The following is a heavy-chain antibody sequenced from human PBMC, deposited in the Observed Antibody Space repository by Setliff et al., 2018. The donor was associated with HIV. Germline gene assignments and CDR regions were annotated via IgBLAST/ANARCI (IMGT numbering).Heavy chain of an antibody. V-gene: IGHV3-43*01. Sequence: GGSLRLSCAASGFAFGDHTVHWVRQFPGKGLEWVTLITWDSTITDYSESVKGRFTISRDNSQSSLYLQMNSLKTEDSALYHCAKTPSNWGITGGMDVWGQGTTVTVSS. CDR1: GFAFGDHT. D-gene: IGHD7-27*01. CDR2: ITWDSTIT. J-gene: IGHJ6*02. CDR3: AKTPSNWGITGGMDV.